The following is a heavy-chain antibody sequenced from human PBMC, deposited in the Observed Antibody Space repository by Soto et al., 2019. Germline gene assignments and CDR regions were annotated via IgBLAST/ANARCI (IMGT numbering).Heavy chain of an antibody. Sequence: GGSLRLSCAASGFTFSSYWMSWVRQAPGKGLEWVANITQDGSEKYYVDSVKGRFTISRDNAKNSLYLQMNSLRAEDTAVYYCARDSSGYDSGDYYYYYYGMDVWGQGTTVTVSS. D-gene: IGHD5-12*01. CDR3: ARDSSGYDSGDYYYYYYGMDV. V-gene: IGHV3-7*05. CDR2: ITQDGSEK. J-gene: IGHJ6*02. CDR1: GFTFSSYW.